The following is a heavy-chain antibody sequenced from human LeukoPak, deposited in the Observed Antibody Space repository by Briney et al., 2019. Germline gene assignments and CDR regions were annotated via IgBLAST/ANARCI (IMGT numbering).Heavy chain of an antibody. V-gene: IGHV3-74*01. J-gene: IGHJ4*02. CDR2: INSDGSTT. D-gene: IGHD1-26*01. Sequence: PGGSLRFSCAASGFSVSTYWMYWVRQAPGKGLVWVSRINSDGSTTSYADSVKGRFTISRDNAKNTLYLQMNSLRAEDTAVYYCARRTYSGTYYYFDYWGQGTLVTVSS. CDR3: ARRTYSGTYYYFDY. CDR1: GFSVSTYW.